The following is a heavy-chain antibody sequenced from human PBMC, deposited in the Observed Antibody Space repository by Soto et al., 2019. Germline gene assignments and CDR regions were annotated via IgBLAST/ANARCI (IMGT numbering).Heavy chain of an antibody. CDR2: INHSGST. D-gene: IGHD4-17*01. CDR3: ARGGVTVNYLSWPYYFDY. CDR1: GGSFSGYY. J-gene: IGHJ4*02. Sequence: SETLSLTCAVYGGSFSGYYWSWIRQPPGKGLEWIGEINHSGSTNYNPSLKSRVTISVDTSKNQFSLKLSSVTAADTTVYYCARGGVTVNYLSWPYYFDYWGQGTLVTVSS. V-gene: IGHV4-34*01.